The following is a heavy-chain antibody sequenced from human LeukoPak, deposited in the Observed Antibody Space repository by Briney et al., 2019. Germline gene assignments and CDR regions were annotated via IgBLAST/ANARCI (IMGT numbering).Heavy chain of an antibody. CDR2: IYSGGST. J-gene: IGHJ5*02. CDR3: ARVGCSSTSCYAGGWFDP. D-gene: IGHD2-2*01. Sequence: PAGGSLRLSCAASGFTVSSNYMSWVRQAPGKGLEWVSVIYSGGSTYYADSVKGRFTISRDNSKNTLYLQMNSLRAEDTAVYYCARVGCSSTSCYAGGWFDPWGQGTLVTVSS. CDR1: GFTVSSNY. V-gene: IGHV3-53*01.